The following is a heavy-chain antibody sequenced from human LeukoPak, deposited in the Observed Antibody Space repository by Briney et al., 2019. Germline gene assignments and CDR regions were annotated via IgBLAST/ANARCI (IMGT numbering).Heavy chain of an antibody. D-gene: IGHD2-2*01. CDR2: IYSGSST. V-gene: IGHV3-53*01. CDR3: ARDGYCSSTSCYYYGMDV. J-gene: IGHJ6*02. Sequence: GGSLRLSCAASGFTVSSNYMSWVRQAPGKGLEWVSVIYSGSSTYYADAVKGRFTISRNNSKNTLYLQMNSLRAEDTAVYYCARDGYCSSTSCYYYGMDVWGQGTTVTVSS. CDR1: GFTVSSNY.